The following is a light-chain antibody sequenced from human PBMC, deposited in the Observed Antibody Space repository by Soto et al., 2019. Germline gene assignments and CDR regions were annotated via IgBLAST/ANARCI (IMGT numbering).Light chain of an antibody. CDR2: DVT. CDR1: SSDVGNYNF. Sequence: QSVLTQPRSVSGSPGQSVTISCTGTSSDVGNYNFVSWFQQHPGKAPKLMIYDVTQRPSGVPDRSSGSKSGNTASLTISGLQAEDEADYYCCSFAGSFYVFGIGTKVTVL. V-gene: IGLV2-11*01. CDR3: CSFAGSFYV. J-gene: IGLJ1*01.